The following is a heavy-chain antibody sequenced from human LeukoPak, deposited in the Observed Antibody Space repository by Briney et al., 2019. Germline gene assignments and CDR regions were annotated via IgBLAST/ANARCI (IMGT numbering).Heavy chain of an antibody. Sequence: SVKVSCKASGGTFSSYAISWVRPAPGQGLEWMGGIIPIFGTANYAQKFQGRVTITADESTSTAYMELSSLRSEDTAVYYCARVAGSSPDYFDYWGQGTLVTVSS. CDR3: ARVAGSSPDYFDY. D-gene: IGHD6-6*01. V-gene: IGHV1-69*13. CDR1: GGTFSSYA. CDR2: IIPIFGTA. J-gene: IGHJ4*02.